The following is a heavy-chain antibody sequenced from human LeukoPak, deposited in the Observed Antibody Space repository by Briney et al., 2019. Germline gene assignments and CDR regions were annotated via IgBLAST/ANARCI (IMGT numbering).Heavy chain of an antibody. CDR2: ISAYNGNT. CDR3: ARGLEMAPFDY. CDR1: GYTFTSYG. Sequence: ASVKVSCKASGYTFTSYGISWVRQAPGQGLEWMGWISAYNGNTNSAQKFQARVTMTTDTSTSTAYMELRSLRSDDTAVYYCARGLEMAPFDYWGRGTLVTVSS. D-gene: IGHD5-24*01. J-gene: IGHJ4*02. V-gene: IGHV1-18*01.